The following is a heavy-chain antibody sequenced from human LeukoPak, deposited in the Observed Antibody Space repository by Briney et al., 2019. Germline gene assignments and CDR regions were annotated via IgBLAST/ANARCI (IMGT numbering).Heavy chain of an antibody. V-gene: IGHV3-23*01. CDR2: ISGSGGST. CDR3: AKADRDYYDSSGYAFDY. J-gene: IGHJ4*02. D-gene: IGHD3-22*01. Sequence: GGSLRLSCAASGFTFSSYAMSWVRQAPGKGLEWVSAISGSGGSTYYADSVKGRLTISRDNSKNTLYLQMNSLRAEDTAVYYCAKADRDYYDSSGYAFDYWGQGTLVTVSS. CDR1: GFTFSSYA.